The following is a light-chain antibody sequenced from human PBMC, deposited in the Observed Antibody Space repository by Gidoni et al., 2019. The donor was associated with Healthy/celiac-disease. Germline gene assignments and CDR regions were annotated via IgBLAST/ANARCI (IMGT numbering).Light chain of an antibody. CDR2: STS. CDR3: RLYYGGAQGEV. J-gene: IGLJ2*01. CDR1: TGAVTSGYY. Sequence: HTVVTQDPSLTVSPGGTVTLTCASSTGAVTSGYYQNWFQQKPGQAPRALIYSTSNKQSWNPARLAGSLLGGKAALTLSGVQPEDEAEYYCRLYYGGAQGEVFGGGTKLTVL. V-gene: IGLV7-43*01.